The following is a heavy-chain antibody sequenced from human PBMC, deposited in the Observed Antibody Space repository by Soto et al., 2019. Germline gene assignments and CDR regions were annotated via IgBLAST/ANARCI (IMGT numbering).Heavy chain of an antibody. CDR1: GFSFSKSP. V-gene: IGHV3-23*01. Sequence: EVQLLESGGGLVQPGGSLRLSCTASGFSFSKSPMSWVRQAPGKGLEWVSAISVTGSSTYYADSVKGRFTISRDDSKSTVNLQMYILRGEDTALYYCAKGDRIRGELDVGGQATQVTVSS. J-gene: IGHJ6*02. D-gene: IGHD3-10*01. CDR2: ISVTGSST. CDR3: AKGDRIRGELDV.